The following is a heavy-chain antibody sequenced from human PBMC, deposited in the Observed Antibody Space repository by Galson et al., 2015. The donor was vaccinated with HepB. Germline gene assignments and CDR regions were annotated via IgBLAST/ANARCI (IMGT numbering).Heavy chain of an antibody. CDR3: ARERELLRGDAFDI. Sequence: CAISGDSVSSNSAAWNWIRQSPSRGLEWLGRTYYRSKWYNDYAVSVKSRITINPDTSKNQFSLKLSSVTAADTAVYYCARERELLRGDAFDIWGHGTMVTVSS. V-gene: IGHV6-1*01. J-gene: IGHJ3*02. D-gene: IGHD1-26*01. CDR1: GDSVSSNSAA. CDR2: TYYRSKWYN.